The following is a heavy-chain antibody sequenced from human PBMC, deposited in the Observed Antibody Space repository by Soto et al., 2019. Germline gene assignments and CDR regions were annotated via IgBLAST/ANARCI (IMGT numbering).Heavy chain of an antibody. CDR1: GFFCNNYD. CDR3: ARAYTGQLPRRGDYYYALDV. CDR2: IGAADDP. J-gene: IGHJ6*02. V-gene: IGHV3-13*05. Sequence: XGSLTLSCLGAGFFCNNYDMHWVRQVRGRGLEWVSAIGAADDPYYSVSVKGRFIVSRDNAQKSLYLQMNNLRAADTAVYFCARAYTGQLPRRGDYYYALDVWGRGTTVTVSS. D-gene: IGHD2-2*01.